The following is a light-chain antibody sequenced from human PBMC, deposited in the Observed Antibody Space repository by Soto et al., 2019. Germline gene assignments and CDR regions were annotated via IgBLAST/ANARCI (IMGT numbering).Light chain of an antibody. J-gene: IGKJ5*01. Sequence: DIQMTQSPSTLSASVGDRVTITCRASQTIRRRLAWYQQKPGKAPKVLIYRASALESGVPSRFSGSGSGTQFSLTISSLQPDDFATYYCQQYNSYPVFGQGTRLEIK. CDR1: QTIRRR. V-gene: IGKV1-5*03. CDR2: RAS. CDR3: QQYNSYPV.